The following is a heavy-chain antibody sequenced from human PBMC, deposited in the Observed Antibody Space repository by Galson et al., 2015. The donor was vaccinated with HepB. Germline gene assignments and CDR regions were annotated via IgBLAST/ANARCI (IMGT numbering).Heavy chain of an antibody. CDR1: GGSISSSSYY. CDR2: IYYSGST. J-gene: IGHJ5*02. CDR3: ARSSGGQFDP. V-gene: IGHV4-39*07. Sequence: ETLSLTCTVSGGSISSSSYYWGWIRQPPGKGLEWIGSIYYSGSTYYNPSLKSRVTISVDTSKNQFSLKLSSVTAADTAVYYCARSSGGQFDPWGQGTLVTVSS.